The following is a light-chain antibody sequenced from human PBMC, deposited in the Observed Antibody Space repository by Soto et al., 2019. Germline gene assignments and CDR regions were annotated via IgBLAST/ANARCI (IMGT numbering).Light chain of an antibody. CDR1: QGVGSH. CDR2: GAS. CDR3: QQNYRAPLT. J-gene: IGKJ4*01. V-gene: IGKV1-39*01. Sequence: DILMTQSPSSVSALIGDRVTITCRASQGVGSHVNWYQQKPGKAPNLLIHGASNLQSGVPSTFSGSGSVTDFTLTISSLQPEDFATYYCQQNYRAPLTFGGGTKVEIK.